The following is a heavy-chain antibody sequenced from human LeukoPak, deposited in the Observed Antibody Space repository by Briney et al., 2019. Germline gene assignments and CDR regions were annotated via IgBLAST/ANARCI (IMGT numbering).Heavy chain of an antibody. J-gene: IGHJ4*02. V-gene: IGHV3-23*01. CDR2: ISPSADST. CDR1: GFTFTNYA. CDR3: AKRESSCSWYNYFDY. D-gene: IGHD6-13*01. Sequence: GGSLRLSCAASGFTFTNYAMSWVRQAPGKGLEWVSAISPSADSTSYADSVKGRFAISRDNSTNTVYLQMDSLRAEDTAVYYCAKRESSCSWYNYFDYWGQGTLVSVSS.